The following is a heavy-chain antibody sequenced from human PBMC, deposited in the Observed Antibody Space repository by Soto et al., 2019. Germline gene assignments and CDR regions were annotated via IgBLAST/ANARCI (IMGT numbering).Heavy chain of an antibody. CDR3: ARGDSSSWDPSIDY. V-gene: IGHV1-2*04. Sequence: ASVKVSCKASGYTFTVYYMHFVRQAPGQWLEWIGWINPNSVVTNYAQKFQGWFTMTMYTSISTAYMELSRLRSDDTAGYYCARGDSSSWDPSIDYWGQGTLVTVSS. D-gene: IGHD6-13*01. J-gene: IGHJ4*02. CDR1: GYTFTVYY. CDR2: INPNSVVT.